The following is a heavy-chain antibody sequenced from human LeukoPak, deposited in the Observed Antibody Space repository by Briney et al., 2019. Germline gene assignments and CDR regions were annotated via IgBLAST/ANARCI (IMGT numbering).Heavy chain of an antibody. CDR1: GFTFSSYS. J-gene: IGHJ4*02. D-gene: IGHD2-21*02. V-gene: IGHV3-7*01. Sequence: GGSLRLSCAASGFTFSSYSMNWVRQAPGKGLEWVANIKQDGSEKYYLDSVKGRFTISRDNAKNSLYLQMNSLRAEDTAVYYCATSPGEVVTAIVDYWGQGTLVTVSS. CDR3: ATSPGEVVTAIVDY. CDR2: IKQDGSEK.